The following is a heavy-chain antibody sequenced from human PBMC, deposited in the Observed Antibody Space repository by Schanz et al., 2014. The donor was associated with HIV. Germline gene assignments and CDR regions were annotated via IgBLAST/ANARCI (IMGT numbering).Heavy chain of an antibody. J-gene: IGHJ4*02. CDR3: AREGGNLVEGGYCFDY. Sequence: VQLVESGGGLVQPGASLRLSCAVSGFTIRSYTMSWVRQAPGKGLEWVAFISYDGNNEYYAASVKGRFTISRDNSKNTVYLQMNSLRLEDTAVYYCAREGGNLVEGGYCFDYWGQGTLVTVSP. CDR1: GFTIRSYT. D-gene: IGHD2-15*01. V-gene: IGHV3-30-3*01. CDR2: ISYDGNNE.